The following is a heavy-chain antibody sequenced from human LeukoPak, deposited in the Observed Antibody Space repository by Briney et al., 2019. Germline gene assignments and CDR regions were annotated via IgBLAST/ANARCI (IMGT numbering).Heavy chain of an antibody. CDR2: ISAYNGNT. V-gene: IGHV1-18*01. CDR3: ARDTRGGTMIVVVIPFDY. CDR1: GYTFTSYG. Sequence: ASVKVSCKASGYTFTSYGISWVRQAPGQGLEWMGWISAYNGNTNYAQKLQGRVTMTTDTSTSTAYMELRSLRSDDTAMYYCARDTRGGTMIVVVIPFDYWGQGTLVTVSS. J-gene: IGHJ4*02. D-gene: IGHD3-22*01.